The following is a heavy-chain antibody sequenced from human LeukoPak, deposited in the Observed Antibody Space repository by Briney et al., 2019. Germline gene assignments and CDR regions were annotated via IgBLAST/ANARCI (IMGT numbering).Heavy chain of an antibody. V-gene: IGHV3-23*01. CDR3: AKFFDILTGYFDP. Sequence: GGSLRLSCAASGFSFSSYAMSWVRQSPGKGLEWVSAISGGGGSKHYADSVKGRFTISRDNSKNTLYLQMNSLRADDTAVYYCAKFFDILTGYFDPWGQGTLVTVSS. CDR1: GFSFSSYA. CDR2: ISGGGGSK. D-gene: IGHD3-9*01. J-gene: IGHJ4*02.